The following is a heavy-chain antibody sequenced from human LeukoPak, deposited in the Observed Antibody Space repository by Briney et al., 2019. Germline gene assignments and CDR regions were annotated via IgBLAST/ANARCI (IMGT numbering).Heavy chain of an antibody. V-gene: IGHV4-30-4*08. CDR2: IYYSGST. Sequence: SETLSLTCTVSGGSISSGDYYWSWIRQPPGKGLEWIGYIYYSGSTYYNPSLKSRVTISVDTSKNQFSLKLSSVTAADTAVYYCARGYSSSWPFDYWGQGTLVTVSP. D-gene: IGHD6-13*01. CDR1: GGSISSGDYY. J-gene: IGHJ4*02. CDR3: ARGYSSSWPFDY.